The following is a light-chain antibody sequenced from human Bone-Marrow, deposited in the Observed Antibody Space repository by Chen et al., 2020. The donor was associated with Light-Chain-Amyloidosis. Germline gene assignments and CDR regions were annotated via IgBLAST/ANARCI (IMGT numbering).Light chain of an antibody. CDR2: RDT. Sequence: SYELTQPPSVSVSPGQTARITCSGDDLPTKYAYWYQQKPGQAPVLVIHRDTERPWGISERFSCASSGTTATLTISGVQAEDEADYHCQSADSSGTYEVIFGGGTELTVL. J-gene: IGLJ2*01. V-gene: IGLV3-25*03. CDR1: DLPTKY. CDR3: QSADSSGTYEVI.